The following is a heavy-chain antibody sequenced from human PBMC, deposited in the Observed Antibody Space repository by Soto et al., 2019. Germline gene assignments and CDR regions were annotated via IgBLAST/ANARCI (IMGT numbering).Heavy chain of an antibody. Sequence: SETLSLTCTVSGGSITSSSYYWGWIRQPPGKGLGWIGGIYYSGSTNYNPSLKSRVTISVDTSKNQFSLKLSSVTAADTAVYYCARDCFLGPLIYYCYGMDVWGQGTTVTVSS. CDR3: ARDCFLGPLIYYCYGMDV. D-gene: IGHD3-3*01. V-gene: IGHV4-39*07. J-gene: IGHJ6*02. CDR1: GGSITSSSYY. CDR2: IYYSGST.